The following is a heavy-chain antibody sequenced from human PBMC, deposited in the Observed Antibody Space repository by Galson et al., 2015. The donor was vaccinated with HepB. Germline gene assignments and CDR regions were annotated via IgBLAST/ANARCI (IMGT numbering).Heavy chain of an antibody. V-gene: IGHV1-8*01. D-gene: IGHD2-2*01. CDR2: MNPNSGNT. Sequence: SVKVSCKASGYTFTSYDINWVRQATGQGLEWMGWMNPNSGNTGYAQKFQGRVTMTRNTSISTAYMELSSLRSEDTAVYYCARADCSSTSCYVGLYYYYYMDVWGKGTTVTVSS. CDR1: GYTFTSYD. CDR3: ARADCSSTSCYVGLYYYYYMDV. J-gene: IGHJ6*03.